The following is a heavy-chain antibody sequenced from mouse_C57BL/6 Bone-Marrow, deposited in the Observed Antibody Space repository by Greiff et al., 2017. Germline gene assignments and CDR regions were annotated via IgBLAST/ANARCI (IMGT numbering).Heavy chain of an antibody. J-gene: IGHJ4*01. Sequence: VNLVESGAELVRPGTSVKMSCKASGYTFTNYWIGWAKQRPGHGLEWIGDIYPGGGYTNYNEKFKGKATLTADKSSSTAYMQFSSLTSEDSAIYYCARRTCWYYAMDYWGQGTSVTVSS. V-gene: IGHV1-63*01. CDR2: IYPGGGYT. CDR3: ARRTCWYYAMDY. CDR1: GYTFTNYW.